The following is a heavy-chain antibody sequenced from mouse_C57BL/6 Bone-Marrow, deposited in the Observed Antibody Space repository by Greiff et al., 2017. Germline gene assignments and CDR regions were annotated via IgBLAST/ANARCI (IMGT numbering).Heavy chain of an antibody. J-gene: IGHJ1*03. CDR3: ARTTVVDEWYFDV. V-gene: IGHV5-6*01. CDR1: GYTFTSYG. CDR2: ISTGSGCT. Sequence: EVMLVESGADLVKPGASLKLSCAASGYTFTSYGMSWVRQSPGKRLEWVADISTGSGCTYYPDSLKGRSTISGDNAKNTLYVQMSRLKSEDAAMYCGARTTVVDEWYFDVWGTGTTVTVSS. D-gene: IGHD1-1*01.